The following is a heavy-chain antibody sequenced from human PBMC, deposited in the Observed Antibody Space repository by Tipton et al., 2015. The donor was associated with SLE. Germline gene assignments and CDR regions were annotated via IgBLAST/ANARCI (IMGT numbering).Heavy chain of an antibody. CDR2: IYHSGTT. J-gene: IGHJ3*02. V-gene: IGHV4-38-2*02. CDR1: GGSISSNYY. CDR3: ARAGGSGKSSDAFDI. Sequence: LRLSCTVSGGSISSNYYWGWIRQPPGKGLEWIGSIYHSGTTYYNPSLKSRVTISIDTSKNQFSLKLSSVTAADTAVYYCARAGGSGKSSDAFDIWGQGTMVTVSS.